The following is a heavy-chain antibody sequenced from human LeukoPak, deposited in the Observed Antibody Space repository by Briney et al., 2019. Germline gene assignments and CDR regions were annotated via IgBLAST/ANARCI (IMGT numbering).Heavy chain of an antibody. Sequence: SETLSLTCTVSGGSVSRGSYYWSWIRQPPGKGLEWIGYIYYSGSTNYNPSLKSRVTISVDTSKNQFSLKLSSVTAADTAVYYCARYSSGWYYFDYWGQGTLVTVSS. CDR2: IYYSGST. V-gene: IGHV4-61*01. CDR3: ARYSSGWYYFDY. J-gene: IGHJ4*02. CDR1: GGSVSRGSYY. D-gene: IGHD6-19*01.